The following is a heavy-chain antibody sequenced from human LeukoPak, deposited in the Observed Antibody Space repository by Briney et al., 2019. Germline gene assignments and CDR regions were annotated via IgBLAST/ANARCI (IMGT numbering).Heavy chain of an antibody. CDR1: GYSISSGYY. CDR3: ARLYYDFWSGYSYFDY. Sequence: PSETLSLTCAVSGYSISSGYYWGWIRQPPGKGLEWIGSIYHSGSTYYNPSLKSRVTISVDTSKNQFSLKLSSVTAADTAVYYCARLYYDFWSGYSYFDYWGQGTLVTVSS. CDR2: IYHSGST. J-gene: IGHJ4*02. V-gene: IGHV4-38-2*01. D-gene: IGHD3-3*01.